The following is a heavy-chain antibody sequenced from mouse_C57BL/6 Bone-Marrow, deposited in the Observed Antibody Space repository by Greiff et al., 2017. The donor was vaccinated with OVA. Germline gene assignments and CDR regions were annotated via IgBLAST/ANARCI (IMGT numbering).Heavy chain of an antibody. CDR3: ARDYGSSDFDY. D-gene: IGHD1-1*01. CDR2: IDPSDSYT. V-gene: IGHV1-69*01. J-gene: IGHJ2*01. Sequence: QVQLQQPGAELVMPGASVKLSCKASGYTFTSYWMHWVKQRPGQGLEWIGEIDPSDSYTNYNQKFKGKSTLTVDKSSSTAYMQLSSLTSEDSAVYYCARDYGSSDFDYWGQGTTLTVSS. CDR1: GYTFTSYW.